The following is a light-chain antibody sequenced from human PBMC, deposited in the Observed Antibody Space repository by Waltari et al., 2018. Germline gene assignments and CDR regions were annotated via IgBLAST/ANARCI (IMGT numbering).Light chain of an antibody. V-gene: IGLV2-8*01. CDR2: EVS. CDR3: SSYAGSNNYV. J-gene: IGLJ1*01. CDR1: SLAVGGYNP. Sequence: QSALTQPPSASGSPGQSVTISCTGTSLAVGGYNPASWYQQHPGKAPKLMIYEVSKRPSGVPDRFSGSKSGNTASLTVSGLQAEDEADYYCSSYAGSNNYVFGTGTKVTVL.